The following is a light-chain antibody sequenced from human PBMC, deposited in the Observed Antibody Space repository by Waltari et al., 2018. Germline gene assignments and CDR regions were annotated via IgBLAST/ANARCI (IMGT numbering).Light chain of an antibody. CDR3: QQYNGYPYT. CDR2: KAS. CDR1: QTISGW. V-gene: IGKV1-5*03. J-gene: IGKJ2*01. Sequence: DIQMTQSPSTLSASIGDRVTITCRASQTISGWLAWYQQKPGKAPKLLIYKASSLESGVPSRFSGRGSGTEFTLTISSLQPDDFATYYCQQYNGYPYTFGQGTDLEIK.